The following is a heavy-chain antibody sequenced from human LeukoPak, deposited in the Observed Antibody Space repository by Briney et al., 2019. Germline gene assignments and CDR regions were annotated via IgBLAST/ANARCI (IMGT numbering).Heavy chain of an antibody. J-gene: IGHJ3*02. CDR2: IYYSGST. CDR1: GGSISSYY. D-gene: IGHD1-26*01. Sequence: SETLSLTCTVSGGSISSYYWSWIRQPPGKGLEWIGYIYYSGSTNYNPSLKSRVTISVDTSKNQFSLKLSSVTAADTAVYYRATQWESDAFDIWGQGTMVTVSS. V-gene: IGHV4-59*08. CDR3: ATQWESDAFDI.